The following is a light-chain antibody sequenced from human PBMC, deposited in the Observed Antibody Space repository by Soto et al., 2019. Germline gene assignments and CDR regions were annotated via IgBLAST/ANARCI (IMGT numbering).Light chain of an antibody. J-gene: IGLJ3*02. V-gene: IGLV1-40*01. CDR3: QTFDSSLTISWV. CDR2: GDS. Sequence: QSELTQPPSVSGAPGQRVTISCTGSISNIGLGYDVNWYQQLPGSAPRLLLSGDSNRPSGVPDRFAGSRSGTSASLAIPGLQAEDEGDYYCQTFDSSLTISWVFGGGTKVTVL. CDR1: ISNIGLGYD.